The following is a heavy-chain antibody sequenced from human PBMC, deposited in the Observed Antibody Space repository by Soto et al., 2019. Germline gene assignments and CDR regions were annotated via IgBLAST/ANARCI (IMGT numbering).Heavy chain of an antibody. CDR3: ARGVGAYYFDY. D-gene: IGHD1-26*01. CDR2: IIPIFGTT. Sequence: QVQLVQSGAEVKKPGSSVKVSCKASGGTFSTYAITWVRQAPGQGLEWLGGIIPIFGTTDYARKFQGRVTITAAESTSTVFSELSSLTSEDTAVYYCARGVGAYYFDYWGQGNRVTVSS. V-gene: IGHV1-69*01. J-gene: IGHJ4*02. CDR1: GGTFSTYA.